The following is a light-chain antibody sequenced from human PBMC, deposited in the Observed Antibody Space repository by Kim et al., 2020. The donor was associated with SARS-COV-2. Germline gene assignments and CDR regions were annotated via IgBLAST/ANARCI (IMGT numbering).Light chain of an antibody. CDR3: QQSNNWIT. Sequence: SLSPGERATLSCRASQSVSNSLAWYQQKPGQAPRLLIYDASNRATGIPARFSGSGSGTDFTLTISSLEPEDFAVYYCQQSNNWITFGGGTKVDIK. CDR2: DAS. J-gene: IGKJ4*01. V-gene: IGKV3-11*01. CDR1: QSVSNS.